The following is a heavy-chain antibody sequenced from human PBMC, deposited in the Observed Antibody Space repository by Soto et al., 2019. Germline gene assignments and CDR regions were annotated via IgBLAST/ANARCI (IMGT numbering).Heavy chain of an antibody. Sequence: SETLSLTCTVSGRSISSGCYYWSWIRQHPGKGREWIGYIFHSGNAYYNPSLESRLSISVDTSKNQFSLKLTSVTAADTSAYYCARYKDYYALDVWGPGTTVTVSS. V-gene: IGHV4-30-4*08. D-gene: IGHD1-1*01. J-gene: IGHJ6*02. CDR1: GRSISSGCYY. CDR3: ARYKDYYALDV. CDR2: IFHSGNA.